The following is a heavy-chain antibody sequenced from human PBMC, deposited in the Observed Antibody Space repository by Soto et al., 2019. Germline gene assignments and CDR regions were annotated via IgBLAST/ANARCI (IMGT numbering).Heavy chain of an antibody. CDR3: ARVSRFLEWLSDYYAMDV. Sequence: ASVKVSCKASGYTFTSYGISWVRQAPGQGLEWMGWISAYNGNTNYAQKLQGRVTMTTDTSTSTAYMELRSLRSDDTAVYYCARVSRFLEWLSDYYAMDVWGQGTTVTASS. D-gene: IGHD3-3*01. J-gene: IGHJ6*02. V-gene: IGHV1-18*01. CDR2: ISAYNGNT. CDR1: GYTFTSYG.